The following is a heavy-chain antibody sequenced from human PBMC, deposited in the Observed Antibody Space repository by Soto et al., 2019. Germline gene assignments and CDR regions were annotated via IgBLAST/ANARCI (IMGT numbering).Heavy chain of an antibody. CDR3: AGSPEWTYALNQRVITTLGFY. J-gene: IGHJ4*02. Sequence: QVQLVQSGAEVKKPGSSVKVSCKASGGTFSSYAVSWVRQAPGQGLEWMGGIIPRFGATNYAQKFQGRVTITADDSTSTGYMELSTLRSEDTAVYDCAGSPEWTYALNQRVITTLGFYWGQGTLVTVSS. CDR1: GGTFSSYA. D-gene: IGHD3-22*01. V-gene: IGHV1-69*01. CDR2: IIPRFGAT.